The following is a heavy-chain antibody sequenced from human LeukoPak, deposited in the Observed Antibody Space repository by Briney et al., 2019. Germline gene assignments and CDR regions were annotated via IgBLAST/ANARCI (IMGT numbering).Heavy chain of an antibody. CDR3: TSLPRDGSGPHDIDY. CDR1: VVSFRGSA. V-gene: IGHV3-73*01. Sequence: GRSLRLSCTASVVSFRGSAMRCVRAAPGKGLEWVGRIRSKANSYATAYAASVKGRFTISRDDSKNTAYLQMNSLKTEDTAVYYCTSLPRDGSGPHDIDYWGQGTLVTVSS. J-gene: IGHJ4*02. CDR2: IRSKANSYAT. D-gene: IGHD3-10*01.